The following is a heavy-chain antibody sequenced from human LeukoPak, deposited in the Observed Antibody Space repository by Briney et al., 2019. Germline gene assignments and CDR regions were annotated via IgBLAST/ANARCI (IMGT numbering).Heavy chain of an antibody. Sequence: PSGTLSLTCTVSGASISDSSHCWGWICQPPGKGLEWVGSIFYGGNTSYNPSLKSRVTISVDTSKNQFSLKVDSVTAADTAVFYCARHRSYYFDYWGQGMLVTVSS. J-gene: IGHJ4*02. CDR1: GASISDSSHC. D-gene: IGHD3-10*01. CDR2: IFYGGNT. V-gene: IGHV4-39*01. CDR3: ARHRSYYFDY.